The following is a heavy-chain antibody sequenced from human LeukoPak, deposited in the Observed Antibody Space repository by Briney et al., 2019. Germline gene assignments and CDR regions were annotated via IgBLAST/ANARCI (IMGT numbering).Heavy chain of an antibody. CDR2: IRYDGSNK. CDR3: AKDPSNWNYGWGAFDI. CDR1: GFTFSSYG. V-gene: IGHV3-30*02. J-gene: IGHJ3*02. D-gene: IGHD1-7*01. Sequence: GGSLRLSCAASGFTFSSYGMHWVRQAPGKGLEWVAFIRYDGSNKYYADSVKGRFTISRDNSKNALYLQMNSLRAEDTAVYYCAKDPSNWNYGWGAFDIWGQGTMVTVSS.